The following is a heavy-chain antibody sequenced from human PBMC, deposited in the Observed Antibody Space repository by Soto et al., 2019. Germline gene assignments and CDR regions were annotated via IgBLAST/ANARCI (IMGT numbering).Heavy chain of an antibody. CDR3: AKDSVGATPGMDY. CDR2: ISYDGSNK. Sequence: QVQLVESGGGVVQPERSLRLSCAASGFTFSSYGMHWVRQAPGKGLEWVAVISYDGSNKYYADSVKGRFTISRDNSKNTLYLQMNSLRAEDTAVYYCAKDSVGATPGMDYWGQGTLVTVSS. CDR1: GFTFSSYG. D-gene: IGHD1-26*01. V-gene: IGHV3-30*18. J-gene: IGHJ4*02.